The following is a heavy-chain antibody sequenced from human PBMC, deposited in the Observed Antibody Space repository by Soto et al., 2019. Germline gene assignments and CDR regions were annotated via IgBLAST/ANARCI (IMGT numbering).Heavy chain of an antibody. V-gene: IGHV3-33*01. CDR1: GFTFSSYG. CDR3: ARVLRRDGYNFIDY. CDR2: IWYDGSNK. D-gene: IGHD5-12*01. J-gene: IGHJ4*02. Sequence: GGSLRLSCAASGFTFSSYGMHWVRQAPGKGLEWVAVIWYDGSNKYYADSVKGRFTISRDNSKNTLYLQMNSLRAEDTAVYYCARVLRRDGYNFIDYWGQGTLVTVSS.